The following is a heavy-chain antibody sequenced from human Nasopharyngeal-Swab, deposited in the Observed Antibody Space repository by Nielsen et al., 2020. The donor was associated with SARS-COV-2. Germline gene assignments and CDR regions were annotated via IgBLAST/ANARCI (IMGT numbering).Heavy chain of an antibody. Sequence: GESLKISCAASGFTFSTYSTNWVRQAPGKGLEWVSSISSSSTYIYYADSVKGRFTISRDNAKNSLYLQMNSLRAEDTAVYYCARQNFQTGGASYGMDVWGHGTTVTVSS. D-gene: IGHD3-16*01. J-gene: IGHJ6*02. CDR3: ARQNFQTGGASYGMDV. V-gene: IGHV3-21*01. CDR2: ISSSSTYI. CDR1: GFTFSTYS.